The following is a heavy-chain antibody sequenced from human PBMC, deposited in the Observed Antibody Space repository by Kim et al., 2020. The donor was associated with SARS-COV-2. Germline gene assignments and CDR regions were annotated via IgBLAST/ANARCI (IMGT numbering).Heavy chain of an antibody. Sequence: GGSLRLSCAASGFTFSSYAMHWVRQAPGKGLEWVAVISYDGSNKYYADSVKGRFTISRDNSKNTLYLQMNSLRAEDTAVYYCARDSLDSSGYFRFDPWGQGTLVTVSS. D-gene: IGHD3-22*01. CDR2: ISYDGSNK. J-gene: IGHJ5*02. V-gene: IGHV3-30*04. CDR1: GFTFSSYA. CDR3: ARDSLDSSGYFRFDP.